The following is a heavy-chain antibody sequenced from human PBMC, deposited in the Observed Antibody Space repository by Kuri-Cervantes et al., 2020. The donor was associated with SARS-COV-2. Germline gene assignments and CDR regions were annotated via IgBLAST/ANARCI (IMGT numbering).Heavy chain of an antibody. CDR3: ARGGIVGATSRRGGYYYYYMDV. Sequence: GGSLRLSCAASGFTFSSYSMNWVRQAPGKGLEWVSSISSSSSYIYYADSVKGRFTISRDNAKNSLYLQMNSLRAEDTAVYYCARGGIVGATSRRGGYYYYYMDVWGKGTTVTVSS. D-gene: IGHD1-26*01. J-gene: IGHJ6*03. V-gene: IGHV3-21*01. CDR1: GFTFSSYS. CDR2: ISSSSSYI.